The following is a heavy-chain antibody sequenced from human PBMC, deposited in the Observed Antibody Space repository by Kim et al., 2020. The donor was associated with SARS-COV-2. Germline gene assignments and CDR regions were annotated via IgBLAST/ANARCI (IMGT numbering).Heavy chain of an antibody. CDR3: AKSVLESSGWYYFDY. CDR2: ISGSGGST. D-gene: IGHD6-19*01. J-gene: IGHJ4*02. Sequence: GGSLRLSCAASGFTFSSYAMSWVRQAPGKGLEWVSAISGSGGSTYYADSVKGRFTISRDNSKNTLYLQMNSLRAEDTAVYYCAKSVLESSGWYYFDYWGQGTLVTVSS. V-gene: IGHV3-23*01. CDR1: GFTFSSYA.